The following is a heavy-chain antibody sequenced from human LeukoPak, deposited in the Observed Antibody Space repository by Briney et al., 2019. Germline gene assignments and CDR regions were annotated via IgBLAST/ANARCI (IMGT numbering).Heavy chain of an antibody. CDR3: ARAKLRVVAATEDSYYYGMDV. J-gene: IGHJ6*02. Sequence: GASVKASCKASGGTFSSYAISWVRQAPGQGLEWMGGIIPIFGTANYAQKFQGRVTITADESTSTAYMELSSLRSEDTAVYYCARAKLRVVAATEDSYYYGMDVWGQGTTVTVSS. V-gene: IGHV1-69*13. D-gene: IGHD2-15*01. CDR2: IIPIFGTA. CDR1: GGTFSSYA.